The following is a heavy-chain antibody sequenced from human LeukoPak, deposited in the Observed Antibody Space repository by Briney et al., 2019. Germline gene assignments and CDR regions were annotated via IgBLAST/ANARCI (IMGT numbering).Heavy chain of an antibody. J-gene: IGHJ4*02. CDR1: GFTFSSYA. V-gene: IGHV3-30-3*01. CDR3: AKDRIVVVIGGSDY. D-gene: IGHD2-21*01. CDR2: ISYDGSNK. Sequence: GGSLRLSCAASGFTFSSYAMHWVRQAPGKGLEWVAVISYDGSNKYYADSVKGRFTISRDNSKNTLYLQMNSLRAEDTAVYYCAKDRIVVVIGGSDYWGQGTLVTVSS.